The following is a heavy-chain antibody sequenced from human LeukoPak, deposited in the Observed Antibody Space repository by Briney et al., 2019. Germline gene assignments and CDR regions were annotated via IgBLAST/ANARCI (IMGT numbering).Heavy chain of an antibody. CDR3: ARQGGWGGALSFFDS. D-gene: IGHD3-16*01. CDR1: GVSISTTSYY. Sequence: SETLSLTCTVSGVSISTTSYYWGWIRQTPGKGLEWIGSMLYRGSTYYSPSLRSRVIMSVDASKNQFFLTLSAVTAADTAVYYCARQGGWGGALSFFDSWGQGTLVTVSS. J-gene: IGHJ4*02. V-gene: IGHV4-39*01. CDR2: MLYRGST.